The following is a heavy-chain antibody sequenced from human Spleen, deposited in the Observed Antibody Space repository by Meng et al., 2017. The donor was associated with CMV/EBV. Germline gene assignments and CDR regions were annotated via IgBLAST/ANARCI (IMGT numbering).Heavy chain of an antibody. CDR1: GYTFTRDG. Sequence: ASVKVSCKTSGYTFTRDGISWVRQAPGQGIEWMRWISGYNGNTNYAQKLQGRVTMTTETSTSTAYMELGKLRSVDTAVYYCATSDHILVVPASVSFDYWGQGTLVTVSS. CDR2: ISGYNGNT. J-gene: IGHJ4*02. D-gene: IGHD2-2*01. V-gene: IGHV1-18*04. CDR3: ATSDHILVVPASVSFDY.